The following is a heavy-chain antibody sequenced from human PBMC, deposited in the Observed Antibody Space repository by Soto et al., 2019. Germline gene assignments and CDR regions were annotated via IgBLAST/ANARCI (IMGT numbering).Heavy chain of an antibody. CDR1: GYSFTAYW. D-gene: IGHD6-13*01. CDR3: ARKDIAGNSVDF. V-gene: IGHV5-51*01. Sequence: GESLKISCKASGYSFTAYWIGWVRQMPGKGLEWMGIIYPGDSDTRYSPSFQGQVTISADKSISTAYLQWSSLKASDSAMFYCARKDIAGNSVDFWGQGTLVTVSS. J-gene: IGHJ4*02. CDR2: IYPGDSDT.